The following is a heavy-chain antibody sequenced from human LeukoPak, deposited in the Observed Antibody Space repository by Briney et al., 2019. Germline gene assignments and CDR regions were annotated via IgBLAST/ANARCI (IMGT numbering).Heavy chain of an antibody. D-gene: IGHD6-19*01. V-gene: IGHV4-34*01. J-gene: IGHJ5*02. Sequence: SETLSLTCAVYGGSFSGYYWSWIRQPPGKGLEWIGEINHSGSTNYNPSLKSRVTISVDTSKNQFFLKLSSVTAADTAVYYCARGSRRKDEIAVGPRHNWFDPWGQGTLVTVSS. CDR3: ARGSRRKDEIAVGPRHNWFDP. CDR2: INHSGST. CDR1: GGSFSGYY.